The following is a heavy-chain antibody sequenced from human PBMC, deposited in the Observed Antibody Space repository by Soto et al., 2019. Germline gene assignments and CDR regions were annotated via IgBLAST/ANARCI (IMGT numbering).Heavy chain of an antibody. J-gene: IGHJ4*02. V-gene: IGHV3-74*01. CDR3: ARGPEPYLYYFDY. CDR1: GFTFSGYW. CDR2: INSDGSAT. Sequence: PGGSLRLSCAASGFTFSGYWMHWVRQAPGEGLVWVSRINSDGSATTYAASVRGRFTISRDNAKNTLYLQMSSLRAEDTAVYYCARGPEPYLYYFDYWGQGTLVTVSS.